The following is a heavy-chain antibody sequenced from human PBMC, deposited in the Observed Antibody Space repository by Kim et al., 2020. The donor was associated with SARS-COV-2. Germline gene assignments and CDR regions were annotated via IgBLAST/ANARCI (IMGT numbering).Heavy chain of an antibody. Sequence: GGSLRLSCAASGFTFSSYAMSWVRQAPGKGLEWVSAISGSGGSTYYADSVKGRFTISRDNSKNTLYLQMNSLRAEDTAVYYCAKPLGDGYNSWDFYYGMDVWGQGTTVTVSS. CDR2: ISGSGGST. D-gene: IGHD5-12*01. CDR3: AKPLGDGYNSWDFYYGMDV. CDR1: GFTFSSYA. V-gene: IGHV3-23*01. J-gene: IGHJ6*02.